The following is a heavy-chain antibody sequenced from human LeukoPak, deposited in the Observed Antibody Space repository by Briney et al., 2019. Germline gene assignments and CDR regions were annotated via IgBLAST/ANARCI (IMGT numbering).Heavy chain of an antibody. J-gene: IGHJ3*02. CDR2: IYYSGST. CDR1: GGSISSYY. Sequence: PSETLSLTCTVSGGSISSYYWSWIRQPPGKGLEWIGYIYYSGSTNYNPSLKSRVTISVDTSKNQFSLKLSSVTAADTAVHYCARATETTVVGPIYAFDIWGQGTMVTVSS. D-gene: IGHD4-23*01. CDR3: ARATETTVVGPIYAFDI. V-gene: IGHV4-59*01.